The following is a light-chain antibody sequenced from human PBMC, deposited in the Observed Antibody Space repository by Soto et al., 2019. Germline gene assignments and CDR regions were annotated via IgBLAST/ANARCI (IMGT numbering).Light chain of an antibody. CDR2: GAS. CDR3: QQYGSSSPST. V-gene: IGKV3-20*01. J-gene: IGKJ4*01. Sequence: EIVLTQSPGTLSLSPGEIATLSFSASQSVTKNYLNWYQQKPGQAPRLLIYGASSRATGIPDRFSGSGSGTDFTLTISRLEPEDFALYYCQQYGSSSPSTFGEGTKVDIK. CDR1: QSVTKNY.